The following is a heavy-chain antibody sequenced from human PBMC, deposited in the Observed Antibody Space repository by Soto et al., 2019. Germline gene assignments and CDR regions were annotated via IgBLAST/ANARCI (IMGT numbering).Heavy chain of an antibody. CDR1: GFTFSHYA. J-gene: IGHJ4*02. CDR2: MSYDGSNE. CDR3: AKDGSDNCDY. Sequence: QVQLVESGGGVVQPGRSLRLSCAASGFTFSHYAMHWVRQAPGKGLEWVALMSYDGSNEYYADSVKGRFTISRTNYKNTMYLQMNSLRAEDAAVYYCAKDGSDNCDYRGQGALVTVSS. V-gene: IGHV3-30*18. D-gene: IGHD1-26*01.